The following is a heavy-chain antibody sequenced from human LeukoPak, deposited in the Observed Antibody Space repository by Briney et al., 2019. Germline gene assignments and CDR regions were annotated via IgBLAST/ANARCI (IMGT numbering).Heavy chain of an antibody. CDR2: IYTSGST. V-gene: IGHV4-61*02. CDR3: ARASGSYSENFDY. D-gene: IGHD1-26*01. Sequence: SETLSLTCTVSGGSISSGTYFWSWTRQPAGKGLEWIGRIYTSGSTNYNPSLKSRVTISVDTSKNQFSLKLSSVTAADTAVYYCARASGSYSENFDYWGQGTLVTVSS. CDR1: GGSISSGTYF. J-gene: IGHJ4*02.